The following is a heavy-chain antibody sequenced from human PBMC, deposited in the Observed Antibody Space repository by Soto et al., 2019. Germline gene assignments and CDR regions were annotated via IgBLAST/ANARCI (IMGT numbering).Heavy chain of an antibody. J-gene: IGHJ4*02. D-gene: IGHD1-26*01. Sequence: GGSLRLSCTASGFTFNTHWMHWVRQAPGKGLVWVSRIYFDGITTNYADSVKGRLTVSRDNAKNTVYLHVNTLRDEDTAGYYCARGGAMGVDYWGQGTLVTVSS. V-gene: IGHV3-74*01. CDR3: ARGGAMGVDY. CDR2: IYFDGITT. CDR1: GFTFNTHW.